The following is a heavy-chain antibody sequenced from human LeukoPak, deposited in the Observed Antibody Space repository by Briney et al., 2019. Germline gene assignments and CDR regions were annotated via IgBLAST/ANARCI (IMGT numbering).Heavy chain of an antibody. J-gene: IGHJ5*02. V-gene: IGHV3-33*01. Sequence: PGGSLRLSCAASGLTFSSYGMHWVRQAPGKGLEWVAVIWYDGSNKYYADSAKGRFTISRDNSKNTLYLQMNSLRAEDTAVYYCARASYDSSGYYYNWFDPWGQGTLVTVSS. D-gene: IGHD3-22*01. CDR1: GLTFSSYG. CDR2: IWYDGSNK. CDR3: ARASYDSSGYYYNWFDP.